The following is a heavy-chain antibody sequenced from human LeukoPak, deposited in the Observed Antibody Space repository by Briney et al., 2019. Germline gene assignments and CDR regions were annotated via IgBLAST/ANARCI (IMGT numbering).Heavy chain of an antibody. CDR3: AKERGSYTYYFDY. J-gene: IGHJ4*02. V-gene: IGHV3-21*04. D-gene: IGHD1-26*01. Sequence: SVKGRFTISRDNAKNSLFLQMNSLRAEDTAVYYCAKERGSYTYYFDYWGQGTLVTVSS.